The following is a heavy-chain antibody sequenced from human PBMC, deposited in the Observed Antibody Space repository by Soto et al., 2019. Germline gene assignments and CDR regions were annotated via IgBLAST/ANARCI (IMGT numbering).Heavy chain of an antibody. CDR1: GGPVSSGSYY. CDR3: ARDRIVVVTATHHYYYGMDV. D-gene: IGHD2-21*02. Sequence: PSETLSLTCTVSGGPVSSGSYYWSWIRQPPGKGLEWIGYIYYSGSTNHNPSLKSRVTISVDTSKNQFSLKLSSVTAADTAVYYCARDRIVVVTATHHYYYGMDVWGQGTTVTSP. CDR2: IYYSGST. V-gene: IGHV4-61*01. J-gene: IGHJ6*02.